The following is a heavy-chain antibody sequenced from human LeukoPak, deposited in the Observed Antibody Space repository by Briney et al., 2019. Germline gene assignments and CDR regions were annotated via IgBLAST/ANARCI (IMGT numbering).Heavy chain of an antibody. CDR2: ISSSSSYI. CDR3: ARDPQNHYGDYQYYFDY. CDR1: GFTFSSYS. V-gene: IGHV3-21*01. J-gene: IGHJ4*02. Sequence: GGSLRLSCAASGFTFSSYSMNWVRQAPGKGLEWVSSISSSSSYIYYADSVKGRFTISRDNAKNSLYLQMNSLRAEDTAVYYCARDPQNHYGDYQYYFDYWGQGTLVTVSS. D-gene: IGHD4-17*01.